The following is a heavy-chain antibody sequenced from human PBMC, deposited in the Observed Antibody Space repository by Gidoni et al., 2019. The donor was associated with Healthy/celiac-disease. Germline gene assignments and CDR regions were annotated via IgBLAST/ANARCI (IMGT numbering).Heavy chain of an antibody. CDR1: GFTFSSYA. CDR3: AKDGAGYSSGNLDY. CDR2: ISGSGGST. D-gene: IGHD6-19*01. Sequence: EVQLLESGGGSVQPGGSLRLSCAASGFTFSSYAMSRVRQAPGKGLEWVSAISGSGGSTYYADSVKGRFTISRDNSKNTLYLQMNSLRAEDTAVYYCAKDGAGYSSGNLDYWGQGTLVTVSS. V-gene: IGHV3-23*01. J-gene: IGHJ4*02.